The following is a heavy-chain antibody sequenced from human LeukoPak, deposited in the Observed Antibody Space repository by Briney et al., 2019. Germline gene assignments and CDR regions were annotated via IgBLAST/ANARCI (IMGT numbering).Heavy chain of an antibody. V-gene: IGHV1-46*01. CDR3: ARHQGRGGTTVAS. J-gene: IGHJ4*02. Sequence: ASVKVSCKESGCTFTSDCMHCVRQAPGKLLEWMGIINPSGGRTTYAQTFQGKVTMTTHTSTSTAYLDLRPLRPDNPPVPYCARHQGRGGTTVASWGQGTLATVSS. CDR1: GCTFTSDC. CDR2: INPSGGRT. D-gene: IGHD1-1*01.